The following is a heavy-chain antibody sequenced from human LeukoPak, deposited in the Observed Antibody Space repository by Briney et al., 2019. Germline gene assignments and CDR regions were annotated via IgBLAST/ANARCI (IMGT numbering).Heavy chain of an antibody. CDR3: ARDPEHDYSSP. J-gene: IGHJ5*02. CDR1: GYTFTGYY. CDR2: INPNSGDT. D-gene: IGHD4-11*01. V-gene: IGHV1-2*02. Sequence: ASVKVSCKASGYTFTGYYMHWVRQAPGQGLEWMGWINPNSGDTNYAQKFQGRVTMTRDTSISTAYMELSRLRSDDTAVYYCARDPEHDYSSPWGQGTLVTVSS.